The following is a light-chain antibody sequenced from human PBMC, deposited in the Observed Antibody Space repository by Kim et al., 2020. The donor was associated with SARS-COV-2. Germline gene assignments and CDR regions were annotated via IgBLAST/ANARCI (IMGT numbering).Light chain of an antibody. CDR3: ATWDDSLNGWV. CDR2: TNN. CDR1: SSNIGSNT. J-gene: IGLJ3*02. V-gene: IGLV1-44*01. Sequence: GQRVTIACSGGSSNIGSNTVSWYQQLPATAPKLLICTNNQRPSGVPDRFSGSKSGTSASLAISGLQSADEADYYCATWDDSLNGWVFGGGTQLTVL.